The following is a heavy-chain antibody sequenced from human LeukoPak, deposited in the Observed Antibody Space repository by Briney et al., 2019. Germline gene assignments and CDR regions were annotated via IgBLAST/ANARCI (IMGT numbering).Heavy chain of an antibody. J-gene: IGHJ4*02. V-gene: IGHV4-38-2*02. CDR1: SYSISSGYY. CDR2: IYHSGST. CDR3: AGYHAYGVTTPPLGY. D-gene: IGHD4-17*01. Sequence: SETLSLTCTVSSYSISSGYYWVWIRQPPGKGLEWIGSIYHSGSTYYNPSLKSRVTISVDTSKNQFSLKLSSVTAADTAVYYCAGYHAYGVTTPPLGYWGQGTLVTVSS.